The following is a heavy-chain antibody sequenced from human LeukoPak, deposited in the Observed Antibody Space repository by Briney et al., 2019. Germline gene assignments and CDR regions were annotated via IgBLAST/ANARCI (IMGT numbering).Heavy chain of an antibody. V-gene: IGHV3-23*01. D-gene: IGHD3-22*01. CDR1: GFTFTTYA. CDR2: ISGSGTST. CDR3: AKDPQPRYYDSSCSQGS. J-gene: IGHJ4*02. Sequence: SGGSLRLSCAVSGFTFTTYAMTWVRQAPGKGLEWVSAISGSGTSTYYADSVKGRFTISRDNSKNTLYLQMNSLRAEDTAVYYCAKDPQPRYYDSSCSQGSWGQGTLVNVSS.